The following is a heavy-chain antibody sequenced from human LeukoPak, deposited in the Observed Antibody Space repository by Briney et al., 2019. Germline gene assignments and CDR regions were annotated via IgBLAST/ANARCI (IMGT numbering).Heavy chain of an antibody. CDR3: ARVIYYDSSGYSAFDAFDI. V-gene: IGHV4-39*07. J-gene: IGHJ3*02. CDR1: GGSISSSSYY. Sequence: SETLSLTCTVSGGSISSSSYYWGWIRQPPGKGLEWIGSIYYSGSTNYNPSLKSRVTISVDTSKNQFSLKLSSVTAADTAVYYCARVIYYDSSGYSAFDAFDIWGQGTMVTVSS. D-gene: IGHD3-22*01. CDR2: IYYSGST.